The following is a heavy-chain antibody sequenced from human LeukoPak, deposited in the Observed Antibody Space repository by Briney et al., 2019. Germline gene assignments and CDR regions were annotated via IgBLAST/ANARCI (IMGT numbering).Heavy chain of an antibody. CDR2: LNANSDGT. D-gene: IGHD1-20*01. V-gene: IGHV1-2*02. CDR3: VSYRLSL. Sequence: GASVKVPCRASGYTLAGYYTHWVRQVPGQGLEWMGVLNANSDGTLYAQNFQGRVTMTRDTSISTAYMELRDLRSDDTAVYYCVSYRLSLGGQGTLVTVSS. J-gene: IGHJ4*02. CDR1: GYTLAGYY.